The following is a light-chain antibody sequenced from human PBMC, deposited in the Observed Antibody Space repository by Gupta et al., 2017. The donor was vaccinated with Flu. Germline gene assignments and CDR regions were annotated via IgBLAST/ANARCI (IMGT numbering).Light chain of an antibody. CDR2: EVS. V-gene: IGLV2-14*01. CDR3: SSYTSSSAYV. CDR1: SSDVGGYNY. J-gene: IGLJ1*01. Sequence: QSALTQPASLSGSPGQSITISCTGTSSDVGGYNYVSWYQQHPGKAPKPMIYEVSNRPSGVSNRFSGSKSGNTASLTISGLQAEDEADYYGSSYTSSSAYVFGTGTKVTVL.